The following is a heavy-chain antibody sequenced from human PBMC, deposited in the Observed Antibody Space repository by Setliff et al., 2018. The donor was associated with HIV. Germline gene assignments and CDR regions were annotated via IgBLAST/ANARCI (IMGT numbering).Heavy chain of an antibody. D-gene: IGHD3-3*01. V-gene: IGHV1-18*01. CDR1: GYTFTSYG. CDR2: ISAYNGNT. J-gene: IGHJ5*02. CDR3: AGDSDNFWSGYYCGWFDP. Sequence: ASVKVSCKASGYTFTSYGISWVRQAPGQGLEWMGWISAYNGNTNYAQKLQGRVTSTTDTSSSTAYLDLRGLRSDDTAVYYCAGDSDNFWSGYYCGWFDPWGQGTLVTVAS.